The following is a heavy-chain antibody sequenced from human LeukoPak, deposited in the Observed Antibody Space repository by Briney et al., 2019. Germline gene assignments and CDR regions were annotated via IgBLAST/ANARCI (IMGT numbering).Heavy chain of an antibody. J-gene: IGHJ4*02. Sequence: PSETLSLTCTVSGGSISSYFWSWIRQPAGKGLEWIGRIYTSGSTNYNPSLKSRVTISVDKSKNQFSLKLSSVTAADTAVYYCARDYDSSGYYPWYFDYWGQGTLVTVSS. V-gene: IGHV4-4*07. CDR3: ARDYDSSGYYPWYFDY. CDR1: GGSISSYF. CDR2: IYTSGST. D-gene: IGHD3-22*01.